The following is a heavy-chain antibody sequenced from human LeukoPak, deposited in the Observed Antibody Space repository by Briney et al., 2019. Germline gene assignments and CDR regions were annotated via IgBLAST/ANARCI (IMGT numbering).Heavy chain of an antibody. CDR1: GFTFGDYA. Sequence: GGSLRLSCTASGFTFGDYAMSWVRQAPGKGLEWVGFIRSKAYGGTTEYAASVKGRFTISRDDSKSIAYLQMNSLKTEDTAVYYCTRVLGEYYFDYWGQGTRVTVSS. D-gene: IGHD3-16*01. CDR3: TRVLGEYYFDY. V-gene: IGHV3-49*04. CDR2: IRSKAYGGTT. J-gene: IGHJ4*02.